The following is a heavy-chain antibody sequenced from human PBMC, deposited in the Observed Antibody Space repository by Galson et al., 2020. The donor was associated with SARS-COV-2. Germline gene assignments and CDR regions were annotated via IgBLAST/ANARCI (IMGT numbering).Heavy chain of an antibody. CDR3: AKIPTRALLWFGELFFDY. CDR2: ISRGGCST. V-gene: IGHV3-23*01. Sequence: GESLNIPCAAPGFTFSSYAMSWVRPAPGKGPEVVSSISRGGCSTYYADSVQGRFIISRDNSKNTLYLQMNSLRAEDTAVYYCAKIPTRALLWFGELFFDYWGQGTLVTVSS. J-gene: IGHJ4*02. CDR1: GFTFSSYA. D-gene: IGHD3-10*01.